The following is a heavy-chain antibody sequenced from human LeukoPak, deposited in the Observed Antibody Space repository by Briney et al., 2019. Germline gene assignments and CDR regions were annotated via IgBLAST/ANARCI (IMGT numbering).Heavy chain of an antibody. J-gene: IGHJ4*02. D-gene: IGHD3-16*02. CDR2: ISGSGGST. CDR3: AKVLRSDYVWGSYRYPDY. CDR1: GCTFSSYA. V-gene: IGHV3-23*01. Sequence: GGSLRLSCAASGCTFSSYAITWVRQAPGKGLEWVSVISGSGGSTSYADSVKGRFTISRDNSKNTLYLQMNSLRAEDTAVYYCAKVLRSDYVWGSYRYPDYWGQGTLVTVSS.